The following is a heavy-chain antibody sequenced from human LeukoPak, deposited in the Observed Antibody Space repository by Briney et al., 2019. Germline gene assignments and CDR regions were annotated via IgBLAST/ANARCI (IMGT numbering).Heavy chain of an antibody. CDR1: GYTFTSYG. D-gene: IGHD3-22*01. CDR2: ISAYNGNT. J-gene: IGHJ4*02. CDR3: ARDERDYYDSSGYWRTDY. Sequence: ASVKVSCKASGYTFTSYGISWVRQAPGQGLEWMGWISAYNGNTNYAQKLQGRVTMTTDTSTSTAYMELRSLRSDDTAVYYCARDERDYYDSSGYWRTDYWGQGTLITVSS. V-gene: IGHV1-18*01.